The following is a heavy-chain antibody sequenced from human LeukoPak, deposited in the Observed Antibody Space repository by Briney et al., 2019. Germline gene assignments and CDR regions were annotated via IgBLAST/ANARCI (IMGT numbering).Heavy chain of an antibody. J-gene: IGHJ4*02. Sequence: GGSLRLSCAASGFTFSNAWMSWVRQAPGKGLEWVGRIKNRADGGTTDYAAPVKGRFTISRDDSKNTLYLEMDSLKTEDTAVYYCATDRGYSYGYWGQGTLVTVSS. D-gene: IGHD5-18*01. V-gene: IGHV3-15*01. CDR2: IKNRADGGTT. CDR3: ATDRGYSYGY. CDR1: GFTFSNAW.